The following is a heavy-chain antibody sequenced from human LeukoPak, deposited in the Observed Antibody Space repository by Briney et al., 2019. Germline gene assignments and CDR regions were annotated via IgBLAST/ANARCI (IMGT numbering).Heavy chain of an antibody. D-gene: IGHD7-27*01. J-gene: IGHJ4*02. Sequence: GGSLRLSCRASGFTFSDHYMTWVRQAPGKGLEYISYLSNTGSDSFYADSVKGRFSISRDNAEKSLYLQMNDLRAEDTAVYYCARGHWGLDYWGQGTPVTVSS. V-gene: IGHV3-11*01. CDR2: LSNTGSDS. CDR1: GFTFSDHY. CDR3: ARGHWGLDY.